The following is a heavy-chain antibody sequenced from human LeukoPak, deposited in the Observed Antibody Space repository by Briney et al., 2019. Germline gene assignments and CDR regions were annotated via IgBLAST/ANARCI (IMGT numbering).Heavy chain of an antibody. CDR2: ISAHTGDT. Sequence: ASVKVSCKASGYTFTNYGINWVRQAPGQGLEWVGWISAHTGDTNYAQKVQGRVTMTTDTSTSTIYMELRSLKSDDTAIYYCARESPGYFDFWGQGTLVTVPS. D-gene: IGHD7-27*01. V-gene: IGHV1-18*01. J-gene: IGHJ4*02. CDR3: ARESPGYFDF. CDR1: GYTFTNYG.